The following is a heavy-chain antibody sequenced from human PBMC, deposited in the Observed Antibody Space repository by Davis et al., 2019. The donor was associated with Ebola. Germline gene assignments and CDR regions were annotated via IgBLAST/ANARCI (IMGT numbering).Heavy chain of an antibody. J-gene: IGHJ6*04. V-gene: IGHV6-1*01. CDR3: ARGWLRRGMDV. Sequence: HSQTLSLTCAISGDSVSVGSGAWNWLRQSPLRGLEWLGRTYYSSKWYNDYAAYVKSRITINPDTSTNQFSLQLNSVTPEDTAVYYCARGWLRRGMDVWGEGTTVTVSS. CDR2: TYYSSKWYN. D-gene: IGHD5-18*01. CDR1: GDSVSVGSGA.